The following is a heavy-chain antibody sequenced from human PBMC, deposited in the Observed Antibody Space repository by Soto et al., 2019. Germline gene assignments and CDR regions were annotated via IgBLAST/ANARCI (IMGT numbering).Heavy chain of an antibody. CDR3: AGQTFTIAAASYGRSNWFDP. CDR1: GGSITSSSHF. D-gene: IGHD6-25*01. V-gene: IGHV4-39*01. CDR2: IYFTGNT. Sequence: SETLSLTCSASGGSITSSSHFWGWVRQPPGKGLEWIGTIYFTGNTYYTPSLKSRLTMSIDTSKNEFPLRLNSVTAADTAVYYCAGQTFTIAAASYGRSNWFDPWGPGTLVTVSS. J-gene: IGHJ5*02.